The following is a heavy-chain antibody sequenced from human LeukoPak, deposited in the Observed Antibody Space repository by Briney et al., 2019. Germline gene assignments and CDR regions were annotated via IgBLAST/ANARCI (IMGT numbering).Heavy chain of an antibody. CDR1: GGSFSGYY. Sequence: SETLSLTCAVYGGSFSGYYWSWIRQPPGKGLEWIVKINHSGSTNYNPSLKSRVTISVDTSKNQFSLKLSSVTAADTAVYYCARHAHYDILTGFSMPYDYWGQGTLVTVSS. J-gene: IGHJ4*02. V-gene: IGHV4-34*01. CDR2: INHSGST. CDR3: ARHAHYDILTGFSMPYDY. D-gene: IGHD3-9*01.